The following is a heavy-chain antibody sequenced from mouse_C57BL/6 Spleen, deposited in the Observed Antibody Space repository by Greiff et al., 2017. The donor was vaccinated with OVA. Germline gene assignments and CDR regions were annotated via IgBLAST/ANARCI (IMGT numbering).Heavy chain of an antibody. CDR1: GFTFSDYG. J-gene: IGHJ2*01. V-gene: IGHV5-17*01. Sequence: EVKLMESGGGLVKPGGSLKLSCAASGFTFSDYGMHWVRQAPEKGLEWVAYISSGSSTIYYADTVKGRFPISRDNAKNTLFLQMTSLRSEDTAMYYCARPDSSGPYYFDYWGQGTTLTVSS. CDR2: ISSGSSTI. D-gene: IGHD3-2*02. CDR3: ARPDSSGPYYFDY.